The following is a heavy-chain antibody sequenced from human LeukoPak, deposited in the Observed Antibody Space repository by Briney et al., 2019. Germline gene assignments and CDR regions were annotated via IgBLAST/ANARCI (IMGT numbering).Heavy chain of an antibody. CDR2: ISSSSSTM. CDR1: GVTFSSYI. J-gene: IGHJ6*02. CDR3: ARETVGMDV. Sequence: GGSLRPSCAASGVTFSSYIMNWVRQASGKGLEWVSYISSSSSTMYYADSVKGRFTIYRDTAKNSLYLQMNSLRDEDTAVYYCARETVGMDVWGQGTTVTVSS. D-gene: IGHD4-17*01. V-gene: IGHV3-48*02.